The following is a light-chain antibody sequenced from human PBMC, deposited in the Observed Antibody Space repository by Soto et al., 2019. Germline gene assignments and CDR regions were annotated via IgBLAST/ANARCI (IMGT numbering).Light chain of an antibody. CDR3: QHYQSGHPIT. V-gene: IGKV3-15*01. Sequence: EIVMTQSPATLSVSPGERATLSSRASQSISSNLVWYQQIPGQAPRLLIHGASTRAAAIPARFTGGGSETSFTLTISRLEPEDFALYYCQHYQSGHPITFGQGTRLEIK. CDR1: QSISSN. CDR2: GAS. J-gene: IGKJ5*01.